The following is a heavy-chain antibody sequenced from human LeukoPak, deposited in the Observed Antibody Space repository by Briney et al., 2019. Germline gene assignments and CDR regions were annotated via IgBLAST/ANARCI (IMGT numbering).Heavy chain of an antibody. J-gene: IGHJ4*02. Sequence: PSETLSLTCTVSGGSISSYYWSWIRQPPGKGLEWIGYIYYSGSTNYNPSLKSRVTISVDTSKNQFSLKLSSVTAADTAVYYCARDRGYSYGGLDWGQGTLVTVSS. V-gene: IGHV4-59*01. CDR2: IYYSGST. CDR3: ARDRGYSYGGLD. CDR1: GGSISSYY. D-gene: IGHD5-18*01.